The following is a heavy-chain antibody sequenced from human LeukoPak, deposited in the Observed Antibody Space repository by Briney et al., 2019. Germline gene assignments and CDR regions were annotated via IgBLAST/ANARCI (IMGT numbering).Heavy chain of an antibody. V-gene: IGHV1-2*02. CDR2: INPKNGVT. J-gene: IGHJ4*02. CDR3: ARDFVTPITITFGGVLDY. D-gene: IGHD3-16*01. CDR1: GYIFRDFF. Sequence: ASVKVSCKASGYIFRDFFIHWVRQAPGQGLQWMGWINPKNGVTKYAQSFQGRVTMTRDTSMNNVYMELRSLRSDDTAVYYCARDFVTPITITFGGVLDYWGQGTLLAVSS.